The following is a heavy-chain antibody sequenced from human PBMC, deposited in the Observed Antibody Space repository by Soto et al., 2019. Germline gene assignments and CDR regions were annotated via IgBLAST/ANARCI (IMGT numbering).Heavy chain of an antibody. Sequence: QVQLQESGPGLVRPSGTVSLTCAVSGLSISSGDWWSWVRQPAGKGLEWIGGMHDSGSTNYNPSLKSRVTMSVVPSKDLFSLTLTSVTAADTAFYYCARDQGSHPGEWGQGTLVSVSS. CDR1: GLSISSGDW. J-gene: IGHJ4*02. CDR2: MHDSGST. CDR3: ARDQGSHPGE. D-gene: IGHD6-13*01. V-gene: IGHV4-4*02.